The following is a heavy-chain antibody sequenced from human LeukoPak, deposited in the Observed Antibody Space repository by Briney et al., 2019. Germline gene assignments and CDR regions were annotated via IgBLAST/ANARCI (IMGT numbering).Heavy chain of an antibody. V-gene: IGHV1-8*01. Sequence: ASVKASCKASGYTFTSYDINWVRQATGQGLEWMGWMNPNSGNTGYAQKFQGRVTMTRNTSISTAYMELSSLRSEDTAVYYCARGVYDSSGYYFDYWGQGTLVTVSS. D-gene: IGHD3-22*01. CDR3: ARGVYDSSGYYFDY. J-gene: IGHJ4*02. CDR2: MNPNSGNT. CDR1: GYTFTSYD.